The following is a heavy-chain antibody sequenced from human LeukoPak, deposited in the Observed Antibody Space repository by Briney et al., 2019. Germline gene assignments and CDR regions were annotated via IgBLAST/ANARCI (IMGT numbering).Heavy chain of an antibody. CDR1: GYTFTSYA. V-gene: IGHV7-4-1*02. CDR2: INTNTGNP. CDR3: ARGEEGYYYYGMDV. Sequence: ASVKVSCKASGYTFTSYAMNWVRQAPGQGLEWMGWINTNTGNPTYAQGFTGRFVFSLDTSVSTAYLQISSLKAEDTAVYCCARGEEGYYYYGMDVWGQGTTVTVSS. J-gene: IGHJ6*02. D-gene: IGHD1-26*01.